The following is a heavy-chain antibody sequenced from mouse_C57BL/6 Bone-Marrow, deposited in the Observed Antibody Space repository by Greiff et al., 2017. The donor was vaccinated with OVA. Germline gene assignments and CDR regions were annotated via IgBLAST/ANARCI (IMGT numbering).Heavy chain of an antibody. CDR2: INPSGGYT. CDR1: GYTFTSYT. Sequence: VKLMESGAELARPGASVKMSCKASGYTFTSYTMHWVKQRPGQGLEWIGYINPSGGYTKYNQKFKDKATLTANKSSSTAYMQLSSLTSEDSAVYYCARGGVYWYFDVWGTGTTVTVSS. V-gene: IGHV1-4*01. CDR3: ARGGVYWYFDV. J-gene: IGHJ1*03.